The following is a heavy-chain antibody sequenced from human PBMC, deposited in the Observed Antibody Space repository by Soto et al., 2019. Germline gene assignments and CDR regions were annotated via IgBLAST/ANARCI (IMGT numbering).Heavy chain of an antibody. CDR3: ARDLGQYSSSFFYYYYGMDV. V-gene: IGHV3-74*01. J-gene: IGHJ6*02. D-gene: IGHD6-6*01. CDR2: INSDGSST. Sequence: GGSLRLSCAASGFTFSSYWMHWVRQAPGKGLVWVSRINSDGSSTSYADSVKGRFTISRDNAKNTLYLQMNSLRAEDTAVYYCARDLGQYSSSFFYYYYGMDVWGQGTTVTVSS. CDR1: GFTFSSYW.